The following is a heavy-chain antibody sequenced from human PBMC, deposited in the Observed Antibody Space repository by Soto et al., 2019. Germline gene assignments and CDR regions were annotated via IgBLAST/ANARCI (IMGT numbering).Heavy chain of an antibody. CDR3: AKDTAQQVLWY. J-gene: IGHJ4*02. CDR2: ISGSGGST. V-gene: IGHV3-23*01. D-gene: IGHD2-2*01. Sequence: PGGSLRLSCAASGFTFSNYAMTWVPQAPGKGLEWVSAISGSGGSTYYADSVKGRFTISRDNPKNTLYLQMNSLRAEDTAVYYCAKDTAQQVLWYWGQGTLVTVSS. CDR1: GFTFSNYA.